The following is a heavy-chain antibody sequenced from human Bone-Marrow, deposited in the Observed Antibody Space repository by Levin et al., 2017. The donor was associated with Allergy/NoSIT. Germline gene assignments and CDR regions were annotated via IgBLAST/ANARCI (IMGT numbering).Heavy chain of an antibody. CDR2: TSDDGSKT. CDR3: AKATSNWFDP. CDR1: GFSFSSYG. J-gene: IGHJ5*02. Sequence: SCAASGFSFSSYGMSWVRQAPGKGLEWVAITSDDGSKTYYSDSVKGRFTISRDNSKNMVYLQMNSLRTEDTAVYYCAKATSNWFDPWGQGTLVTVSS. V-gene: IGHV3-30*18.